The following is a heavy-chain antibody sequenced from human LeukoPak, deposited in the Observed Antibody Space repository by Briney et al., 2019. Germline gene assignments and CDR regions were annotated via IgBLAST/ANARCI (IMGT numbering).Heavy chain of an antibody. CDR2: IYTSGST. Sequence: PSETLSLTCTVSGSISGYYWSWIRQPPGKGLEWIGYIYTSGSTNYNPSLESRVTLSADTSKNQFSLRLNSVTAADTAVYYCATIKRGDIFGYFDFWGQGILVTVSS. J-gene: IGHJ4*02. V-gene: IGHV4-4*09. CDR3: ATIKRGDIFGYFDF. D-gene: IGHD5-18*01. CDR1: GSISGYY.